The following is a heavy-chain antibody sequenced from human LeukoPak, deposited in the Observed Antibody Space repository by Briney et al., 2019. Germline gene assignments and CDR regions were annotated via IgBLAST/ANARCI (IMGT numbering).Heavy chain of an antibody. CDR3: TRYGDYPFDY. V-gene: IGHV3-73*01. CDR1: GFTFSDSG. Sequence: GGSLRLSCAASGFTFSDSGVHWVRQASGKGLEWVGRIRSKANSYATAYAASVKGRSTISRDDSKNTAYLQMNSLKTEDMAVYYCTRYGDYPFDYWGQGTLVTVSS. D-gene: IGHD2-21*01. CDR2: IRSKANSYAT. J-gene: IGHJ4*02.